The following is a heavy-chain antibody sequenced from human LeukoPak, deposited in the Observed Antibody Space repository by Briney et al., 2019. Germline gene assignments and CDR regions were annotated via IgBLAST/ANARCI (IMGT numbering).Heavy chain of an antibody. V-gene: IGHV4-34*01. CDR3: ARQTNSGYDWRFDS. CDR2: INHSGSA. Sequence: SETLSLTCAVYGGSFSGYSWSWIRQPPGKGLEWIGEINHSGSANYNPSLKSRVTMSVDTSKNQFSLRLSSVTAADTALYYCARQTNSGYDWRFDSWGHGTLVTVS. J-gene: IGHJ4*01. CDR1: GGSFSGYS. D-gene: IGHD5-12*01.